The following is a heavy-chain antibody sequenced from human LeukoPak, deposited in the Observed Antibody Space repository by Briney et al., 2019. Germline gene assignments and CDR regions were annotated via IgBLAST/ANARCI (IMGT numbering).Heavy chain of an antibody. CDR3: AKADPYSSGWFRKIDY. Sequence: GGSLRLSCAASGFTFSSYAMSWVRQAPGKGLEWVSVISDSGVITYYADSVKGRFTISRDNSKNTLYLQMNTLRPEDTAVYYCAKADPYSSGWFRKIDYWGQGTLVTVSS. CDR2: ISDSGVIT. V-gene: IGHV3-23*01. CDR1: GFTFSSYA. J-gene: IGHJ4*02. D-gene: IGHD6-19*01.